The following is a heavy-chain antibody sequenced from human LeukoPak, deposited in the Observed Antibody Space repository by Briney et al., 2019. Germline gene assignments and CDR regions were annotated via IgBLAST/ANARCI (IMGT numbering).Heavy chain of an antibody. V-gene: IGHV3-7*01. D-gene: IGHD3-10*01. CDR2: IKQDGSEK. CDR1: GFTFSSYW. CDR3: ARDLSDSGRMRGSLGMDV. Sequence: PGGSLRLSCAASGFTFSSYWMSWVRQAPGKGLEWVANIKQDGSEKYYVDSVKGRFTISRDNAKNSLYLQMNSLRAEDMAVYYCARDLSDSGRMRGSLGMDVWGQGTTVTVSS. J-gene: IGHJ6*02.